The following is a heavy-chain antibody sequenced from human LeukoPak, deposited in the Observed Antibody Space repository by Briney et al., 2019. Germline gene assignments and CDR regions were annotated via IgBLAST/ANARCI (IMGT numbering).Heavy chain of an antibody. J-gene: IGHJ4*02. V-gene: IGHV3-9*01. CDR2: ISWKSGSI. CDR1: GFTFDDYA. Sequence: PGGSLRLSCAASGFTFDDYAMLWVRQAPGKGLEWVSGISWKSGSIGYADSVKGRFTISRDNAKNSLYLQMSSLRTEDTALYYCAKDYGIAVAGRLDYWGQGTLVTVSS. D-gene: IGHD6-19*01. CDR3: AKDYGIAVAGRLDY.